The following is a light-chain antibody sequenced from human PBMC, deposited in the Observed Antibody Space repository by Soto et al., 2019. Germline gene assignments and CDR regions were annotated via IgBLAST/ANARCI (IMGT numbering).Light chain of an antibody. CDR1: QSVSSN. J-gene: IGKJ2*01. V-gene: IGKV3-15*01. CDR3: QQYNNWPPYT. CDR2: GAS. Sequence: EIVMTQSPATLSVSPGERATLSCRASQSVSSNLAWYQQKPGQAPRLLIYGASTRANGIPARFSGSGSGTEFTLTISSLQSEDFAVYYCQQYNNWPPYTVGQGTKLEIK.